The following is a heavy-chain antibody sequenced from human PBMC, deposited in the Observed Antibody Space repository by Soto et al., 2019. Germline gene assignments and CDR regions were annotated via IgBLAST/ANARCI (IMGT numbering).Heavy chain of an antibody. D-gene: IGHD2-21*01. J-gene: IGHJ3*02. V-gene: IGHV4-31*03. CDR1: GGSINSGGYY. CDR3: ARVRYCGGDCRNSGAFDI. CDR2: IYYSGST. Sequence: SETLSLTCTFSGGSINSGGYYWSWVRQHPGKGLEWIGYIYYSGSTYYNPSLKSRVTISVDTSKNQFSLKLSSVTAADTAVYYCARVRYCGGDCRNSGAFDIWGQGTMVTVSS.